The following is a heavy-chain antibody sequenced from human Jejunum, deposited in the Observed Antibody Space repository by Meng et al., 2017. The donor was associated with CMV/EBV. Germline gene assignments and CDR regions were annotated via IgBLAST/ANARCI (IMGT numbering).Heavy chain of an antibody. D-gene: IGHD1-7*01. CDR3: ARASPDWNYVIDY. V-gene: IGHV4-59*01. CDR1: GGSIGTSD. J-gene: IGHJ4*02. CDR2: IYYSGST. Sequence: VSGGSIGTSDWSWIRQPPGKGLEWIGRIYYSGSTNFNPSLKSRVTISLDTSKKQFSLRLSSVTAEDTAVYYCARASPDWNYVIDYWGKGTLVTVSS.